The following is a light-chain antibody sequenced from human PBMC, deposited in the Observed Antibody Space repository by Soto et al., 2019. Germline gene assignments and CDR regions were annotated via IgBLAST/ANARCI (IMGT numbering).Light chain of an antibody. Sequence: QSVLTQPASVSGSPGQSITISCTGTSSDVGAYNYVSWYQQYPGKAPKVIIFEVRKRPSGVSNRFSGSKSGDTASLTISGLQAEDEADYYCSSYAGSNNLYVFGTGTKLTVL. J-gene: IGLJ1*01. V-gene: IGLV2-14*01. CDR2: EVR. CDR1: SSDVGAYNY. CDR3: SSYAGSNNLYV.